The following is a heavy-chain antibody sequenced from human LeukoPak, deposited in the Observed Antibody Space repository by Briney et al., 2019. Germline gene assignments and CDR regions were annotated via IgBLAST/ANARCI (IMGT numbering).Heavy chain of an antibody. V-gene: IGHV1-69*05. D-gene: IGHD6-19*01. CDR2: IIPIFGTA. CDR3: ARGGSGWYDY. CDR1: GGTFSSYA. J-gene: IGHJ4*02. Sequence: SMKVSCKASGGTFSSYAISWVRQAPGQGLEWMGRIIPIFGTANYAQKFQGRVTITTDESTSTAYMELSSLRSEDTAVYYCARGGSGWYDYWGQGTLVTVSS.